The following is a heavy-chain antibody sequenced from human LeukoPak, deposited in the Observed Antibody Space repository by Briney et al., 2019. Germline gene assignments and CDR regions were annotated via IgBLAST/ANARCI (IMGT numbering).Heavy chain of an antibody. CDR3: ARELAVARLDNWFDP. CDR2: ISAYNGNT. Sequence: ASVKVSCKASGYTFTSYGISWVRQAPGQGLEWMGWISAYNGNTNYAQKFQGRVTITADESTSTAYMELSSLRSEDTAVYYCARELAVARLDNWFDPWGQGTLVTVSS. J-gene: IGHJ5*02. D-gene: IGHD6-19*01. V-gene: IGHV1-18*01. CDR1: GYTFTSYG.